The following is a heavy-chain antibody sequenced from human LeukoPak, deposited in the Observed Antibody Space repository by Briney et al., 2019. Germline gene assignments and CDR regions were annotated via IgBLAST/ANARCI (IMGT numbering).Heavy chain of an antibody. J-gene: IGHJ4*02. CDR3: ARGGASSRPFDL. CDR1: GGSISSYY. Sequence: SETLSLTCTVSGGSISSYYWSWIRQPPGKGLEWIAFIYYSGSTNYNPSLMSRVTISVDTSKNQFSLKLSSVTAADTAVYYCARGGASSRPFDLWGQGTLVTVSS. CDR2: IYYSGST. V-gene: IGHV4-59*01. D-gene: IGHD6-13*01.